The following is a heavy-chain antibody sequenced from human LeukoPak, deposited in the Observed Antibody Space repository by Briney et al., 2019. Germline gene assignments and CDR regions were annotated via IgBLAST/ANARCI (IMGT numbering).Heavy chain of an antibody. V-gene: IGHV1-24*01. J-gene: IGHJ3*02. CDR1: GYTLTEMA. D-gene: IGHD5-24*01. CDR3: AVTWTTISAFDI. CDR2: FDGDEGET. Sequence: ASVKVSCKVSGYTLTEMALHWVRQAPGKGLEWMGGFDGDEGETVFAQKFQGRVTVTEDAATEIAYMELSSLRSEDTAMYYCAVTWTTISAFDIWGQGTKVTVSS.